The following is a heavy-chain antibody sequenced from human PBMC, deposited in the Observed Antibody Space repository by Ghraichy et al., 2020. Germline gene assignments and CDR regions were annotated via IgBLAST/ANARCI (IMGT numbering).Heavy chain of an antibody. Sequence: GGSLRLSCAASGFTFDDYAMHWVRQAPGKGLEWVSGISWNSNNIGYADSVRGRFTVSRDNAKNSLYLQMNSLRAEDTALYYCAKHQSGYSFGYFDFWGQGTLVTVSS. D-gene: IGHD5-12*01. CDR2: ISWNSNNI. CDR3: AKHQSGYSFGYFDF. V-gene: IGHV3-9*01. J-gene: IGHJ4*02. CDR1: GFTFDDYA.